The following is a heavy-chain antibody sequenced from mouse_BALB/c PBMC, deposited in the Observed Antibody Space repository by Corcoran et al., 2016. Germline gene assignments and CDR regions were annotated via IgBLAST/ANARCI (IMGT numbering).Heavy chain of an antibody. D-gene: IGHD1-1*01. CDR3: ARKYYYGSSLYSMDY. J-gene: IGHJ4*01. Sequence: EVLLPQSRPELVKPGASVKIPCKASGYTFTDYNMDWVTQRHGKTLEWIGDINPNNGGTIYNQKFKDKATLTVDKSYSTAYMELRSLTSDDTAVYYCARKYYYGSSLYSMDYWGQGTSVTVSS. CDR1: GYTFTDYN. V-gene: IGHV1-18*01. CDR2: INPNNGGT.